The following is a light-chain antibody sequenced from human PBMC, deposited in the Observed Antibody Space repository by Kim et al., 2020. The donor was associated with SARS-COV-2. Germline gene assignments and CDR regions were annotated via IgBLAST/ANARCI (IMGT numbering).Light chain of an antibody. Sequence: SYELTQPPSVSVAPGKTARITCGGNNIGSKSVHWYQQKPGQAPVLVIYYDSDRPSGIPERFSGSNSGNTATLTISRVEAGDEADYYCQAWASSSDHVVFG. CDR3: QAWASSSDHVV. J-gene: IGLJ2*01. V-gene: IGLV3-21*04. CDR2: YDS. CDR1: NIGSKS.